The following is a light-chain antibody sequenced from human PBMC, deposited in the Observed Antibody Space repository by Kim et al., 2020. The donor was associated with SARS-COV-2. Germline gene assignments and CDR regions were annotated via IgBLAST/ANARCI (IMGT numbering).Light chain of an antibody. Sequence: CPGERATLSCSASQRVNSNLASYLQKRGQAPRHLIYGASTRATGIPDRFSGSGSEAEFTLTISSLQSEDFAVYYCQQYSNWPITFGQGTRLEIK. CDR2: GAS. V-gene: IGKV3-15*01. CDR3: QQYSNWPIT. CDR1: QRVNSN. J-gene: IGKJ5*01.